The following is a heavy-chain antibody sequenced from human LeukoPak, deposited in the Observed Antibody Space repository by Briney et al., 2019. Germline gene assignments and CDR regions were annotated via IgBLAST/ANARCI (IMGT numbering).Heavy chain of an antibody. CDR3: ARGVFGSITAGWFDP. Sequence: SETLSLTCTVSGGSISSTGYYWSWIRQPPGKGLEWIGEINHSGSTNYNPSLKSRVTISVDTSKNQFSLKLSSVTAADTAVYYCARGVFGSITAGWFDPWGQGTLVTVSS. D-gene: IGHD3-3*01. J-gene: IGHJ5*02. CDR2: INHSGST. CDR1: GGSISSTGYY. V-gene: IGHV4-39*07.